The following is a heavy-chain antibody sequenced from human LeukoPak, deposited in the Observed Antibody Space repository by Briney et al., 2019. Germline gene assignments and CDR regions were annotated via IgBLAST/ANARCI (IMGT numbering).Heavy chain of an antibody. CDR3: ARLPGAYYYDSSGSPRDAFDI. CDR2: IWYDGSNK. Sequence: GGSLRLSCAASGFTFSSYGTHWVRQAPGKGLEWVAVIWYDGSNKYYADSVKGRFTISRDNSKNTLYLQMNSLRAEDTAVYYCARLPGAYYYDSSGSPRDAFDIWGQGTMVTVSS. D-gene: IGHD3-22*01. J-gene: IGHJ3*02. CDR1: GFTFSSYG. V-gene: IGHV3-33*01.